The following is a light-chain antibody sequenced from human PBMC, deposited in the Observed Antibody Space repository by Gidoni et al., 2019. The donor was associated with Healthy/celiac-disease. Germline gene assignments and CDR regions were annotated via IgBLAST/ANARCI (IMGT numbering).Light chain of an antibody. CDR2: WSS. J-gene: IGKJ3*01. CDR1: QSVLYSSNNKNY. Sequence: DIVMTQSPDSLAVSLGERATINCKSSQSVLYSSNNKNYLAWYQQKPGQPPKLLIYWSSTRESGVPDRFSGSGSGTDFTLTISSLQAEDVAVYYCQQYYSTPPFTCGPGTKVEIK. CDR3: QQYYSTPPFT. V-gene: IGKV4-1*01.